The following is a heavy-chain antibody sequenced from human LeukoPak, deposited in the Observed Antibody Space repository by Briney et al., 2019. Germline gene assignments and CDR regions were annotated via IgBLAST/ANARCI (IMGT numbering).Heavy chain of an antibody. CDR1: GFIFGSYR. CDR2: IKQDGSET. CDR3: ARGVTSAWYLRYYFEY. D-gene: IGHD6-13*01. V-gene: IGHV3-7*03. Sequence: GESLRLSCAASGFIFGSYRMSWVRQVPGKGLEWVANIKQDGSETYYVDSVEGRFTISRDNAKNSLFLQMNSLRADDTALYYCARGVTSAWYLRYYFEYWGQGILVTVSS. J-gene: IGHJ4*02.